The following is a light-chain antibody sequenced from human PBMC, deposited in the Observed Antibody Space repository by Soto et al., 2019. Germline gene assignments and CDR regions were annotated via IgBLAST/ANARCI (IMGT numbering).Light chain of an antibody. CDR2: EVT. CDR3: SSYAASNNFYFV. CDR1: SSDVGGYNY. V-gene: IGLV2-8*01. J-gene: IGLJ3*02. Sequence: QSVLTQPPSASGSPGQSVTISCTGTSSDVGGYNYVSWYQQYPGRAPKLMIYEVTKRPSGVPDRFSGSKSGNTASLTVSGLQAEDEADYYCSSYAASNNFYFVVGGRTKVTVL.